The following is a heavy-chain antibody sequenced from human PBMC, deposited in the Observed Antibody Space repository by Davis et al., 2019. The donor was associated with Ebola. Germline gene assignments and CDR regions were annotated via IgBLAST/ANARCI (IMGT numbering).Heavy chain of an antibody. J-gene: IGHJ4*02. V-gene: IGHV1-69*04. CDR3: ARSPPNYSGYDLAVFY. D-gene: IGHD5-12*01. CDR2: IIPILGIA. Sequence: SVKVSCKASGGTFSSYAISWVRQAPGQGLEWMGRIIPILGIANYAQKFQGRVTITADKSTSTAYMELSSLRSEDTAVYYCARSPPNYSGYDLAVFYWGQGTLVTVSS. CDR1: GGTFSSYA.